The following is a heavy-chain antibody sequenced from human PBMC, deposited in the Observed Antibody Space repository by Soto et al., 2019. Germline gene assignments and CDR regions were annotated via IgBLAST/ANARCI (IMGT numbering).Heavy chain of an antibody. J-gene: IGHJ6*02. CDR3: ASLAYCSSTSCPPV. CDR1: GGSINSGGCY. V-gene: IGHV4-31*11. Sequence: SETLSLTCAVSGGSINSGGCYWTWIRQHPGKGLEWIGYIYYNGNTYYNPSLKSRVTISVDTSKSQFSLNLSSVTASDTAVYYCASLAYCSSTSCPPVWGQGTTVTVSS. CDR2: IYYNGNT. D-gene: IGHD2-2*01.